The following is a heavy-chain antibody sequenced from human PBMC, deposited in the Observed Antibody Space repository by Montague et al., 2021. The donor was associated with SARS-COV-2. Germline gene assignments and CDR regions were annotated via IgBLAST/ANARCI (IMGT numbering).Heavy chain of an antibody. D-gene: IGHD3-22*01. V-gene: IGHV4-59*01. J-gene: IGHJ5*02. Sequence: SETLSLTCTVSGGSITDYYWTWIRQPPGKGLEWIGHIYYSGSTNFSPSFKSRETMSIDASKNQFSLKLNSVTAADTAVYFCAREMGDDRIGYNPRGWFDHWGQGTLVIVSS. CDR1: GGSITDYY. CDR2: IYYSGST. CDR3: AREMGDDRIGYNPRGWFDH.